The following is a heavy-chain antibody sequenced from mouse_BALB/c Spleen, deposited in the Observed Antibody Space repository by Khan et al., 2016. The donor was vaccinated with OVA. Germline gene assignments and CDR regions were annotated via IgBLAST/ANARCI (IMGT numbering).Heavy chain of an antibody. CDR1: GYTFTSYS. J-gene: IGHJ4*01. CDR3: ARDFHYRGSGGALDY. D-gene: IGHD1-1*01. V-gene: IGHV1-4*01. CDR2: INPSNGYT. Sequence: QVQLQQSGAELARPGASVKMSCKASGYTFTSYSMHWIKQRPGQGLEWIGNINPSNGYTNHNQNFRDKATLTADKSSSTAYLQLSSLQSEDTAVYDWARDFHYRGSGGALDYWGQGTSVTVSS.